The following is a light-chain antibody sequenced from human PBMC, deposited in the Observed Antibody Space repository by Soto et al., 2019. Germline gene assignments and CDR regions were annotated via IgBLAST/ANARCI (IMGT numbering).Light chain of an antibody. J-gene: IGKJ1*01. CDR2: DAS. V-gene: IGKV1-5*01. CDR3: QQYNSDSPRT. CDR1: QSIGTS. Sequence: DIPMSMSPSTLSACVGDRVTITCRASQSIGTSLAWYQQKPGKAPKLLIYDASSLESGVPSRFSGSGSGTEFTLTISSLQPDDFATYYCQQYNSDSPRTFGQGTKVDIK.